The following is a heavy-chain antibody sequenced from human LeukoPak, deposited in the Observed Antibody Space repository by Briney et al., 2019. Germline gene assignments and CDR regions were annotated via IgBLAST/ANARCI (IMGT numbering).Heavy chain of an antibody. CDR1: GFTFSSYS. V-gene: IGHV3-21*01. Sequence: GGSLTLSCAASGFTFSSYSMNWVRQARGKGRVGVSSISSSSSYIYCGGSVRGRFTISRDSANNSLSLQMHTLRPEDTAVYYCARIRRSLFDPWGQGTLVTVSS. D-gene: IGHD5-18*01. CDR2: ISSSSSYI. CDR3: ARIRRSLFDP. J-gene: IGHJ5*02.